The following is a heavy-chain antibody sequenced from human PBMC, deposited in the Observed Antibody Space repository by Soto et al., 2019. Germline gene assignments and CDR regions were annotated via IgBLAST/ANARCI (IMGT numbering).Heavy chain of an antibody. V-gene: IGHV3-30*18. CDR3: AKGDYDFWSGYRPDFDY. J-gene: IGHJ4*02. CDR2: ISYDGSNK. D-gene: IGHD3-3*01. Sequence: SGGSLRLSCAASGFTFSSYGMHWVRQAPGKGLEWVAVISYDGSNKYYADSVKGRFTISRDNSKNTLYLQMNSLRAEDTAVYYCAKGDYDFWSGYRPDFDYWGQGTLVTVSS. CDR1: GFTFSSYG.